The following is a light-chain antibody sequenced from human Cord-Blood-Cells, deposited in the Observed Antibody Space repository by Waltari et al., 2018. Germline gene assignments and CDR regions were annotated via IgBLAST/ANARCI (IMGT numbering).Light chain of an antibody. CDR1: QSVSSN. CDR3: QQYNNWPYT. CDR2: GAS. V-gene: IGKV3-15*01. J-gene: IGKJ2*01. Sequence: EIVMTQPPPTLSVSPGERATLSCRASQSVSSNLAWYQQKPGQAPRLLIYGASTRATGIPARFSGSGSGTEFTLTISSLQSEDFAVYYCQQYNNWPYTFGQGTKLEIK.